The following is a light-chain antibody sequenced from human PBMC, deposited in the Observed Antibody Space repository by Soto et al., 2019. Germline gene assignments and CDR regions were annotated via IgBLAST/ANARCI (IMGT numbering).Light chain of an antibody. Sequence: DIVMTQSPLSLSVTPGEPASISCRSSRSLLYSDGYNYLDWYLQKPGQSPQLLIYLGSTRASGVPDRFSGSGSGTDFTLKISRVEAEDVGVYYCMQALHTPTFGQGTKV. CDR3: MQALHTPT. V-gene: IGKV2-28*01. CDR1: RSLLYSDGYNY. CDR2: LGS. J-gene: IGKJ1*01.